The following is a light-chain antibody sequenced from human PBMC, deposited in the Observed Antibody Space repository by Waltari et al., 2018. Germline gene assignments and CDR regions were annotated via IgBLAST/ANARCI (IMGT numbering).Light chain of an antibody. CDR2: EVT. CDR1: SSDVGGYNY. V-gene: IGLV2-14*01. J-gene: IGLJ2*01. CDR3: SSYTSSTTLI. Sequence: QSALTQPASVSGSPGQSITISCTGTSSDVGGYNYASWYQQHPGKAPKLIIYEVTSRPSGVSDRFSASKSGNTASLTISGLQAEDEADYFCSSYTSSTTLIFGGGTKVTVL.